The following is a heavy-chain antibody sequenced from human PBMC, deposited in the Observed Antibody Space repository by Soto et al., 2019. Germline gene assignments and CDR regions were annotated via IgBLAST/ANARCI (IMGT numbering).Heavy chain of an antibody. J-gene: IGHJ6*02. CDR3: AIVLVPAAHFYDYGMDA. CDR2: MNPNSGKT. D-gene: IGHD2-2*01. CDR1: GYTFTSYD. Sequence: QVQLVQSGAEVKKPGASVKVSCKASGYTFTSYDINWVRQATGQGLEWKGWMNPNSGKTGYAKKFQGRVRMTRHTSISTAYMELSSLRSEDTALYYCAIVLVPAAHFYDYGMDAWGQGTTVTFSS. V-gene: IGHV1-8*01.